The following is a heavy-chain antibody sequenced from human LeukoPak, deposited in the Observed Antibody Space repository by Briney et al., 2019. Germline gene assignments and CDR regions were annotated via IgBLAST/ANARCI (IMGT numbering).Heavy chain of an antibody. CDR3: AIGSYCSGGSCYPLFDY. Sequence: AGGSLRLSCAASGFTFSSYGMHWVRQAPGKGLEWVAVTSYDGSNKYYADSVKGRFTISRDNSKNTLYLQMNSLRAEDTAVYYCAIGSYCSGGSCYPLFDYWGRGTLVTVSS. J-gene: IGHJ4*02. V-gene: IGHV3-30*03. CDR2: TSYDGSNK. D-gene: IGHD2-15*01. CDR1: GFTFSSYG.